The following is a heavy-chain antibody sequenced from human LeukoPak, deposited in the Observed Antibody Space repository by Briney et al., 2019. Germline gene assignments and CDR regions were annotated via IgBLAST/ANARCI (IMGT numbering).Heavy chain of an antibody. J-gene: IGHJ5*02. D-gene: IGHD1-26*01. CDR2: IYHSGTT. CDR3: ARARDTTSGSNWFDP. CDR1: GGSTYGGGYY. Sequence: PSQTLSLTCTVSGGSTYGGGYYWSWIRQPPGKGLEWIGYIYHSGTTYYNPSLKSRVTISIDRSKNQFSLKLSSVTAADTAVYYCARARDTTSGSNWFDPWGQGTLVTVSS. V-gene: IGHV4-30-2*01.